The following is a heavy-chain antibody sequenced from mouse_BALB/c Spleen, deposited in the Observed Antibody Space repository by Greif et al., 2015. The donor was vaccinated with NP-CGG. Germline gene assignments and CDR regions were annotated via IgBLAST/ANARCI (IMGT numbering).Heavy chain of an antibody. D-gene: IGHD2-1*01. CDR1: GFTFSDYY. CDR2: ISDGGSYT. J-gene: IGHJ3*01. Sequence: EVMLVESGGGLVKPGGSLKLSCAASGFTFSDYYMYWVRQTPEKRLEWVATISDGGSYTYYPDSVKGRFTISRDNAKNNLYLQMSSLKSEDTAMYYCARDLNGNYLFAYWGQGTLVTVSA. CDR3: ARDLNGNYLFAY. V-gene: IGHV5-4*02.